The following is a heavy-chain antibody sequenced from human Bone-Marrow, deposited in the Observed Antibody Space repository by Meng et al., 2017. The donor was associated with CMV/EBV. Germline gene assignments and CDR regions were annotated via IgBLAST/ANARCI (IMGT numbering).Heavy chain of an antibody. J-gene: IGHJ4*02. V-gene: IGHV1-18*01. CDR3: ARDPIGSGSYGMGGY. D-gene: IGHD3-10*01. CDR1: GYTFTSYA. Sequence: ASVKVSCKASGYTFTSYAITWVRQAPGQGLEWMGWSSIYKVTPDYAQKFQDRISMTTDTSTNTAYMELKSLRSDDTAVYYCARDPIGSGSYGMGGYWGQGTLVTVSS. CDR2: SSIYKVTP.